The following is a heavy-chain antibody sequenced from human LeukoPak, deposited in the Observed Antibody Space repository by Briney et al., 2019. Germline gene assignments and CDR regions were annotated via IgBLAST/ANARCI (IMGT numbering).Heavy chain of an antibody. Sequence: ASVKVSCKASGYTFTVYYMHWVRQAPGQGLEWMGWINPNSGGTNYAQKFQGRVTMTRDTSISTAYMELSRLRSDDTAVYYCARVQYSSSWYWFDPWGQGTLVTVSS. J-gene: IGHJ5*02. V-gene: IGHV1-2*02. CDR2: INPNSGGT. CDR3: ARVQYSSSWYWFDP. D-gene: IGHD6-13*01. CDR1: GYTFTVYY.